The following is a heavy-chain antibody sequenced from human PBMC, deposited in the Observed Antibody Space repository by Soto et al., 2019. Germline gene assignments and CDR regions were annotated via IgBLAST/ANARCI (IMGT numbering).Heavy chain of an antibody. CDR2: IWYDGSNK. CDR1: GFTFSSYG. J-gene: IGHJ6*02. CDR3: ARDGCSSTSCYVSPYYYYGMDV. D-gene: IGHD2-2*01. V-gene: IGHV3-33*01. Sequence: SLRLSCAASGFTFSSYGMHWVRQAPGKGLEWVAVIWYDGSNKYYADSVKGRFTISRDNSKNTLYRQMNSPRAEDTAVYYCARDGCSSTSCYVSPYYYYGMDVWGQGTTVTVSS.